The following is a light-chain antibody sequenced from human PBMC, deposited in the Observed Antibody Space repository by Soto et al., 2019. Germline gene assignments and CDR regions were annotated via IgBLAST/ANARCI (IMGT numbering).Light chain of an antibody. Sequence: ETVLTQSTDTVSLSPLERATISWRASQSISNLLAWYQQRPGQAPRLLIYDASNRATGIPARFSGSGSGTDFTLTISSLEPEDFAVYYCQQRSNWPLTFGGGTKVDI. J-gene: IGKJ4*01. V-gene: IGKV3-11*01. CDR3: QQRSNWPLT. CDR1: QSISNL. CDR2: DAS.